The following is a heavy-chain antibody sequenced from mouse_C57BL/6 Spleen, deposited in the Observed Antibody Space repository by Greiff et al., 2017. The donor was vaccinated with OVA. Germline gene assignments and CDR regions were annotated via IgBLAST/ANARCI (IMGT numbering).Heavy chain of an antibody. Sequence: EVQLQQSGPELVKPGASVKISCKASGYSFTGYYMNWVKQSPEKSLEWIGEINPSTGGTTYNQKFKDKATLTVDKSSSTAYMQLKSLTSEDSAVYYCARGYYGSSYKGNAMDYWGQGTSVTVSS. CDR2: INPSTGGT. CDR1: GYSFTGYY. CDR3: ARGYYGSSYKGNAMDY. D-gene: IGHD1-1*01. J-gene: IGHJ4*01. V-gene: IGHV1-42*01.